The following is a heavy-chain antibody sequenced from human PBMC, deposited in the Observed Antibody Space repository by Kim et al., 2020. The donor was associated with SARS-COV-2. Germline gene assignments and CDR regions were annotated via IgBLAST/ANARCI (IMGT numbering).Heavy chain of an antibody. J-gene: IGHJ4*02. CDR1: GFTFGAYA. Sequence: GGSLRLSCAASGFTFGAYAMHWVRQAPGKGLEWVSGISWNSGSIGYADSVKGRFTISRDNAKNSLYLQMNSLRAEDTALYYCAKVPSITGTTFFDYWGQG. V-gene: IGHV3-9*01. D-gene: IGHD1-7*01. CDR2: ISWNSGSI. CDR3: AKVPSITGTTFFDY.